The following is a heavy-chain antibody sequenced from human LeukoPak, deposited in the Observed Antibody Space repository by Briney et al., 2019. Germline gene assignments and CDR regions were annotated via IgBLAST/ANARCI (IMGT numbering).Heavy chain of an antibody. J-gene: IGHJ4*02. CDR2: ISRRSGAT. Sequence: ASVKVSCTASVYIFSDYYMHWVRQARGRGFEWMGWISRRSGATKIAEKFQGRVTLTRDTSISSAYVELTNLASDDTAVYYCASWAGGNEPVASFDYWGQGTLVTVSS. D-gene: IGHD1-14*01. CDR3: ASWAGGNEPVASFDY. V-gene: IGHV1-2*02. CDR1: VYIFSDYY.